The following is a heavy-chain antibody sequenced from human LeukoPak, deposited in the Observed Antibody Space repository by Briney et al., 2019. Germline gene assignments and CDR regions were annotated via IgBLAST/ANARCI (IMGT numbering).Heavy chain of an antibody. V-gene: IGHV3-23*01. CDR3: HNLGYCTNGVCSPGRNFDL. D-gene: IGHD2-8*01. J-gene: IGHJ2*01. CDR1: GFTFSSHA. CDR2: IGDDVVST. Sequence: TGGSLRLSCAASGFTFSSHAMSWVRQAPGKGLEWVSAIGDDVVSTYYAESVKGRFTISRDNSKNTLYLQMNSLRAEDTAVYYCHNLGYCTNGVCSPGRNFDLWGRGTLVTVSS.